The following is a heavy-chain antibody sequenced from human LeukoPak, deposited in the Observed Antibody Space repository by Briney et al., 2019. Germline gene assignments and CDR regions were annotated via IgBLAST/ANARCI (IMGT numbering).Heavy chain of an antibody. V-gene: IGHV3-48*01. CDR3: APADWFDP. J-gene: IGHJ5*02. CDR2: ISSSSTI. CDR1: GFTFSSYS. Sequence: PGGSLRLSCAASGFTFSSYSMNWVRQAPGKGLEWVSYISSSSTIYYADSVKGRFTISRDNAKNSLYLQMNSLRAEDTAVYYCAPADWFDPWGQGTLVTVSS.